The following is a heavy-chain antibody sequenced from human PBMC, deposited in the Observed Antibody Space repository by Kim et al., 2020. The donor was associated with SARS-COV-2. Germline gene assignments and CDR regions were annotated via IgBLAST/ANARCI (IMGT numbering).Heavy chain of an antibody. CDR3: ARLGRGTMIVVTQDAFDI. CDR1: GFTFSSYS. V-gene: IGHV3-48*02. Sequence: GGSLRLSCAASGFTFSSYSMNWVRQAPGKGLEWVSYISSSSSTIYYADSVKGRFTISRDNAKNSLYLQMNSLRDEDTAVYYCARLGRGTMIVVTQDAFDIWGQGTMVTVSS. J-gene: IGHJ3*02. CDR2: ISSSSSTI. D-gene: IGHD3-22*01.